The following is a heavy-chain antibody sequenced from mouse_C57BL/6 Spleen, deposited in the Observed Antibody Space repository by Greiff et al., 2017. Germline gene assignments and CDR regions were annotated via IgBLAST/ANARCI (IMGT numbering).Heavy chain of an antibody. J-gene: IGHJ4*01. D-gene: IGHD4-1*01. V-gene: IGHV5-12*01. CDR3: ARQTGTGYYAMDY. Sequence: EVKLQESGGGLVQPGGSLKLSCAASGFTFSDYYMYWVRQTPEKRLEWVAYISNGGGSTYYPDTVKGRFTISRDNAKNTLYLQMSRLKSEDTAMYYCARQTGTGYYAMDYWGQGTSVTVSS. CDR1: GFTFSDYY. CDR2: ISNGGGST.